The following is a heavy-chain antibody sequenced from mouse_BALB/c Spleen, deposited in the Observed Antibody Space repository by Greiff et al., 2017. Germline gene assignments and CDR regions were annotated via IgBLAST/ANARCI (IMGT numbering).Heavy chain of an antibody. V-gene: IGHV1S56*01. Sequence: VQLQQSGPELVKPGASVRISCKASGYTFTSYYIHWVKQRPGQGLEWIGWIYPGNVNTKYNEKFKGKATLTADKSSSTAYMQLSSLTSEDSAVYFCARSTMITTYFDYWGQGTTLTVSS. CDR1: GYTFTSYY. CDR3: ARSTMITTYFDY. J-gene: IGHJ2*01. CDR2: IYPGNVNT. D-gene: IGHD2-4*01.